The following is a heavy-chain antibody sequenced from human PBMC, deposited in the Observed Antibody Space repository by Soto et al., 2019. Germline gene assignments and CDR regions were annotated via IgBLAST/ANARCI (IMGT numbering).Heavy chain of an antibody. CDR1: GFSFSSYA. CDR3: AKAMEGIVVVPAAIDN. J-gene: IGHJ4*02. V-gene: IGHV3-23*01. D-gene: IGHD2-2*02. Sequence: PGGSLRRSCAASGFSFSSYAMSWVRQAPGQGLEWVSAISGSGTSTYYADSVKGRFTISRDNSKNTLYLQMNSLRAEDTAVYYCAKAMEGIVVVPAAIDNWGQGTLVTVSS. CDR2: ISGSGTST.